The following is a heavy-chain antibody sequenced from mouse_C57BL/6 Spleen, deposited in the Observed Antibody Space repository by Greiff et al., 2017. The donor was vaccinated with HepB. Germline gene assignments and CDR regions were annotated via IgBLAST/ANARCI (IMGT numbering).Heavy chain of an antibody. V-gene: IGHV1-26*01. Sequence: VQLQQSGPELVKPGASVKISCKASGYTFTDYYMNWVKQSHGKSLEWIGDINPNNGGTSYNQKFKGKATLTVDKSSSTAYMELRSLTSEDSAVYYCARECYYGSSYAMDYWGQGTSVTVSS. CDR1: GYTFTDYY. D-gene: IGHD1-1*01. CDR2: INPNNGGT. CDR3: ARECYYGSSYAMDY. J-gene: IGHJ4*01.